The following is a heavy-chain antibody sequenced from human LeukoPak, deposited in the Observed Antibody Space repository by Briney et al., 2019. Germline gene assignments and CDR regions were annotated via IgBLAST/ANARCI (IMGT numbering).Heavy chain of an antibody. D-gene: IGHD3-10*01. V-gene: IGHV3-21*01. J-gene: IGHJ6*03. CDR3: ARDLVWFGEPKGYYNYMDV. CDR1: GFTFSSYA. CDR2: ISRSSSFR. Sequence: PGRSLRLSCAASGFTFSSYAMNWVRQAPGKGLEWVSGISRSSSFRYYAESVKGRFTISRDNAKNSLYLQMNTLRAEDTAVYYCARDLVWFGEPKGYYNYMDVWGKGTTVTVSS.